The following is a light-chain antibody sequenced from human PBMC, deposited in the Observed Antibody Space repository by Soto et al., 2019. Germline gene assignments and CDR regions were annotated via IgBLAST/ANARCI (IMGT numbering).Light chain of an antibody. J-gene: IGLJ1*01. Sequence: QSALTQPASVSGSPGQSITISCTGTSSEVGAYNHVSWYQHHPGKAPKLMIYDVSSRPSGVSNRFSGSKSGNTASLTISGLQAEDETDYYCCSYTTSTTYVLGTGTKVTVL. CDR3: CSYTTSTTYV. V-gene: IGLV2-14*03. CDR2: DVS. CDR1: SSEVGAYNH.